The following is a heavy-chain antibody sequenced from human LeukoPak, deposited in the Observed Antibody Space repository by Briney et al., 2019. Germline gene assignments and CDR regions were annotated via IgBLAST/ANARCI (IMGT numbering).Heavy chain of an antibody. V-gene: IGHV3-30*04. J-gene: IGHJ3*02. CDR3: AGPTVTDAFDI. CDR2: ISYDGSNK. D-gene: IGHD4-17*01. Sequence: PGRSLRLSCAASGFTFSSYAMHWVRQAPGKGLEWVAVISYDGSNKYYADSVKGRFTISRDNSKNTLYLQMNSLRAEDTAVYYCAGPTVTDAFDIWGQGTMVTVSS. CDR1: GFTFSSYA.